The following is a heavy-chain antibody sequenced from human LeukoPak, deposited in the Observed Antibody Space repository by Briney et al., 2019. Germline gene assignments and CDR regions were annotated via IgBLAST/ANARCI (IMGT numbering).Heavy chain of an antibody. D-gene: IGHD5-12*01. V-gene: IGHV1-69*13. CDR2: IIPVFGTP. Sequence: SVKVSCKASGFTCSTSSITWVRQAPGQGLEWMGAIIPVFGTPNYARKFQGRVTITADESSSTAYLELSSLTSEDTAVFYCARGGGYSGYDYFDVWGQGTLITVSS. J-gene: IGHJ4*02. CDR3: ARGGGYSGYDYFDV. CDR1: GFTCSTSS.